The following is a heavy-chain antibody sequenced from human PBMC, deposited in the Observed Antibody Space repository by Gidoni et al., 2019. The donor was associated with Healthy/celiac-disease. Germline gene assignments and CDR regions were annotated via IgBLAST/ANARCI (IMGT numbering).Heavy chain of an antibody. J-gene: IGHJ6*02. CDR2: ISGSGGST. CDR1: GFTFSSYA. V-gene: IGHV3-23*01. CDR3: AKDLSSPYYYYGMDV. Sequence: EVPLLASGGGLVQPGGSLRLSRAASGFTFSSYAMSWVRQAPGKGLEWISAISGSGGSTNYADSLKGRFTISRDNSKNTLYLQMDSLRAEDTAVYYCAKDLSSPYYYYGMDVWGQGTTVTVSS. D-gene: IGHD6-19*01.